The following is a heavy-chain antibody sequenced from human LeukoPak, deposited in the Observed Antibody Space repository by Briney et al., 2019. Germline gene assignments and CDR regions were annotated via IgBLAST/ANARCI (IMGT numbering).Heavy chain of an antibody. CDR1: GFTFSSYW. V-gene: IGHV3-74*01. D-gene: IGHD2-15*01. CDR2: INSDGSST. CDR3: AREDCSGGSCYSGRYYYYYGMDV. J-gene: IGHJ6*02. Sequence: GGSLRLSCAASGFTFSSYWMHWVRQAPGKGLVWVSRINSDGSSTSYADSVKGRFTISRDNAKNTLYLQMNSLRAEDTAVYYCAREDCSGGSCYSGRYYYYYGMDVWGQGTLVTVSS.